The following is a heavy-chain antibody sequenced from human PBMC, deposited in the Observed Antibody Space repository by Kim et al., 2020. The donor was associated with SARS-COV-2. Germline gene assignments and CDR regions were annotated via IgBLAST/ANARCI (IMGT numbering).Heavy chain of an antibody. J-gene: IGHJ4*02. CDR2: INHSGST. D-gene: IGHD4-17*01. CDR3: ARGAKKGPRAVDGDYERSSYFDY. Sequence: SETLSLTCAVYGGSFSGYYWSWIRQPPGKGLKWIGEINHSGSTNYNPSLKSRVTISVDTSKNQFSLKLSPVTAADTAVYYCARGAKKGPRAVDGDYERSSYFDYWGQGTLVTVSS. V-gene: IGHV4-34*01. CDR1: GGSFSGYY.